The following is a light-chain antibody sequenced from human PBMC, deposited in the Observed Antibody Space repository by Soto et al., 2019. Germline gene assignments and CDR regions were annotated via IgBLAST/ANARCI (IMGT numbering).Light chain of an antibody. CDR3: QQSYLTWT. J-gene: IGKJ1*01. V-gene: IGKV1-39*01. CDR1: QTIGTF. CDR2: SAS. Sequence: DIQVTQSPSSLSASVGDSVTITCRTSQTIGTFLNWYQQKPGKVPKLLISSASSLHTGVPSRFSASGSRTDFTLTISSLQPEDFATYYCQQSYLTWTFGQGTKV.